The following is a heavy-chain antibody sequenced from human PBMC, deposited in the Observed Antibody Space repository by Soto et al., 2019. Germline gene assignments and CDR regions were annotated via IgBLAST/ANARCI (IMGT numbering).Heavy chain of an antibody. CDR2: IYHTGNT. J-gene: IGHJ2*01. CDR1: GGSVSNYY. V-gene: IGHV4-59*08. Sequence: VQLQESGPGLLKPSETLSLTCTVSGGSVSNYYWSWIRQPPGKGLEWTGYIYHTGNTRYNPSLDSRVTKSLDASKNQLSLRLTSVTAADTAVYYCARVPLIGAYGFGFFDLWGRGTLVTASS. D-gene: IGHD4-17*01. CDR3: ARVPLIGAYGFGFFDL.